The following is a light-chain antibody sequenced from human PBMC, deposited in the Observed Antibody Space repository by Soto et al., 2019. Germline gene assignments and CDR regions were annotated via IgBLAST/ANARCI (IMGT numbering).Light chain of an antibody. CDR3: QQGNFFPWT. CDR1: HGISVW. V-gene: IGKV1-12*01. J-gene: IGKJ1*01. Sequence: DTQMTQSPSSVSAAVGDTVTITCRPSHGISVWLAWYQLKPGQAPKLLIYATSRVHGVPSRFAGSGSETDFTLTINNLQPEDSAIYYCQQGNFFPWTFGQGTKVDIK. CDR2: ATS.